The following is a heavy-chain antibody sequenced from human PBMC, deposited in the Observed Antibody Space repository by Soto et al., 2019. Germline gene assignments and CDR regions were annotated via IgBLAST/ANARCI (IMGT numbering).Heavy chain of an antibody. Sequence: PGESLKISCQGPGYSFVSYWIAWVRQMPGKGLEWMGSIYPGDSDTTNSPSFQGQVTMSVEKSITTVYLQWSSLKASDTAMYYCARTDGYEIEYWGQGTLVTVSS. D-gene: IGHD2-21*01. J-gene: IGHJ4*02. CDR3: ARTDGYEIEY. CDR2: IYPGDSDT. CDR1: GYSFVSYW. V-gene: IGHV5-51*01.